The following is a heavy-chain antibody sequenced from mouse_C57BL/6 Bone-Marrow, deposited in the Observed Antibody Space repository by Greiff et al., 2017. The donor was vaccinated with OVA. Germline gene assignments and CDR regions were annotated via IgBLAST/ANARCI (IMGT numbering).Heavy chain of an antibody. CDR1: GFNIKDYY. Sequence: VQLQQSGAELVKPGASVKLSCTASGFNIKDYYMHWVKQRTEQGLEWIGRIDPEDGETKYAPKFQGKATITADTSSNTSYLQLSSLTSEDTAVYYCASPLITTVVAPYYAMDYWGQGTSVTVSS. CDR3: ASPLITTVVAPYYAMDY. CDR2: IDPEDGET. D-gene: IGHD1-1*01. J-gene: IGHJ4*01. V-gene: IGHV14-2*01.